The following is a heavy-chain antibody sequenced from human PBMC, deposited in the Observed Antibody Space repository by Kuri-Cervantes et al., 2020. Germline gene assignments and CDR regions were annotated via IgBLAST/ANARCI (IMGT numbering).Heavy chain of an antibody. J-gene: IGHJ3*02. Sequence: ASVKVSCKASGYTFTSYGISWVRQAPGQGLEWMGWISAYNGNTNYAQNVQGRVIMTTDTSTSTVHMELRSLRSDNTAVYFCARDYPGDHDAFDIWGQGTMVTVSS. V-gene: IGHV1-18*01. D-gene: IGHD3-16*01. CDR3: ARDYPGDHDAFDI. CDR2: ISAYNGNT. CDR1: GYTFTSYG.